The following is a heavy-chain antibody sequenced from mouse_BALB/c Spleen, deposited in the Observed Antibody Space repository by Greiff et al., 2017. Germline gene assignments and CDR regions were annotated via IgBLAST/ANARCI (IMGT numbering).Heavy chain of an antibody. J-gene: IGHJ3*01. V-gene: IGHV5-9-3*01. D-gene: IGHD1-2*01. CDR3: ASITTATFAY. Sequence: EVKLVESGGGLVKPGGSLKLSCAASGFTFSSYAMSWVRQTPEKRLEWVATISSGGSYTYYPDSVKGRFTISRDNATNTLYLQMSSLRSEDTAMYNCASITTATFAYWGQGTLVTVSA. CDR2: ISSGGSYT. CDR1: GFTFSSYA.